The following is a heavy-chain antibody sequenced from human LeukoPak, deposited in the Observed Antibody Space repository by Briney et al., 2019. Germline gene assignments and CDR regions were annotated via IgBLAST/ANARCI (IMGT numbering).Heavy chain of an antibody. CDR2: IYYSGST. CDR1: GGSISSHF. D-gene: IGHD3-22*01. J-gene: IGHJ5*02. CDR3: ARLRNYDSSGYPNWFDP. Sequence: SETLSLTCTVSGGSISSHFWSWIRQPPGKGLEWIGYIYYSGSTNYSPSLKSRVTISVDTSKNQFSLKLSSVTAADTAVYYCARLRNYDSSGYPNWFDPWGQGTLVTVSS. V-gene: IGHV4-59*08.